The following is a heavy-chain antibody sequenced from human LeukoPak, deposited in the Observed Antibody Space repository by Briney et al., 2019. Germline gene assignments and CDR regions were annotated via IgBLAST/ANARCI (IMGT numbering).Heavy chain of an antibody. J-gene: IGHJ4*02. V-gene: IGHV4-34*01. CDR1: GGSFSGYY. CDR3: ARGLKWKGSGSYYLYSFDY. Sequence: SETLSLTWAVYGGSFSGYYWRWIRQPPGKGLEWIGEINHSGSTNYNPSLKSRVTISVDTSKNQFSLKLSSVTTADTAVYYWARGLKWKGSGSYYLYSFDYWGQGTLVTVSS. D-gene: IGHD3-10*01. CDR2: INHSGST.